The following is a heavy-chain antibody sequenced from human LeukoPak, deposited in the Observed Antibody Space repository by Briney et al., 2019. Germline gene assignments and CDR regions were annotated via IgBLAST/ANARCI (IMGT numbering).Heavy chain of an antibody. CDR1: GYTFTGSY. J-gene: IGHJ4*02. Sequence: GASVKVSRKASGYTFTGSYMHWVRQAPGEGLEWMGWINPNGGGTTYAQNFQGRVIMTRDTSISTAYMELSRLTSDDTAVYYCARAANFHYFDYHFDYWGQGTLVTVSS. V-gene: IGHV1-2*02. CDR2: INPNGGGT. CDR3: ARAANFHYFDYHFDY. D-gene: IGHD4-17*01.